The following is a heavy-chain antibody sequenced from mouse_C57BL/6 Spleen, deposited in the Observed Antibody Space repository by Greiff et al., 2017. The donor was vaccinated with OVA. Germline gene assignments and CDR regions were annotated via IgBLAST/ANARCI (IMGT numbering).Heavy chain of an antibody. CDR3: ARYYGSSYDFDY. CDR1: GFNIKDYY. CDR2: IDPEDGET. V-gene: IGHV14-2*01. J-gene: IGHJ2*01. Sequence: EVMLVESGAELVKPGASVKLSCTASGFNIKDYYMHWVKQRTEQGLEWIGRIDPEDGETKYAPKFQGKATITADTSSNTAYLQLSSLTSEDTAVYYCARYYGSSYDFDYWGQGTTLTVSS. D-gene: IGHD1-1*01.